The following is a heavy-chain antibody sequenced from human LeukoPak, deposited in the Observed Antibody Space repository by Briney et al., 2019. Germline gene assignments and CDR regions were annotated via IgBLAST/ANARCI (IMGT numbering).Heavy chain of an antibody. V-gene: IGHV4-4*07. Sequence: PSETLSLTCTVSGGSISSYYWSWIRQPAGKGLEWIGRIYTSGSTNYNPSLKSRVTMSVDTSKNQFSLKLSSVTAADTAVYYCARDLYDILTGYPQGFDPWGQGTLVTVSS. CDR3: ARDLYDILTGYPQGFDP. J-gene: IGHJ5*02. CDR2: IYTSGST. CDR1: GGSISSYY. D-gene: IGHD3-9*01.